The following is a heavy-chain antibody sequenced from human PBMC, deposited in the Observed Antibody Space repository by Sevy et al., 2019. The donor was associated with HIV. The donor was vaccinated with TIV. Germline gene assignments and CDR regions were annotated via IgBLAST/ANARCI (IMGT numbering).Heavy chain of an antibody. CDR1: GGTIVSSGHY. D-gene: IGHD5-12*01. CDR3: AREAGGYDYDYGMDV. CDR2: IYYNGHT. J-gene: IGHJ6*02. V-gene: IGHV4-39*02. Sequence: SETLSLTCSISGGTIVSSGHYWGWIRQTPGKGLERIGSIYYNGHTFYTPSLKSRLTISIDTSKNQFSLTLSSVTVADTAVYFCAREAGGYDYDYGMDVWGQGTTVTVSS.